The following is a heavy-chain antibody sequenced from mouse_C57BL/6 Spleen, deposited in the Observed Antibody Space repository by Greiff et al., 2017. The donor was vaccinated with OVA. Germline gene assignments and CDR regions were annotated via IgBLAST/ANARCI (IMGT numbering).Heavy chain of an antibody. D-gene: IGHD2-3*01. CDR2: IWRGGST. V-gene: IGHV2-5*01. CDR1: GFSLTSYG. Sequence: VKVVESGPGLVQPSQSLSITCTVSGFSLTSYGVHWVRQSPGKGLEWLGVIWRGGSTDYNAAFMSRLSITKDNSKSQVFFKMNSLQADDTAIYYCAKRRDYDGYAMDYWGQGTSVTVSS. J-gene: IGHJ4*01. CDR3: AKRRDYDGYAMDY.